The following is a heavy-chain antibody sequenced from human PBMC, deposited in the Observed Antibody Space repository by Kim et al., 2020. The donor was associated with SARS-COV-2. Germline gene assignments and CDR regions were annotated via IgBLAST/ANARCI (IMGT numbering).Heavy chain of an antibody. D-gene: IGHD3-22*01. CDR2: IIPILGIA. Sequence: SVKVSCKASGGTFSSYAISWVRQAPGQGLEWMGRIIPILGIANYAQKFQGRVTITADKSTSTAYMELSSLRSEDTAVYYCATRGSGYYFTDYWGQGTLVTVSS. V-gene: IGHV1-69*04. CDR3: ATRGSGYYFTDY. CDR1: GGTFSSYA. J-gene: IGHJ4*02.